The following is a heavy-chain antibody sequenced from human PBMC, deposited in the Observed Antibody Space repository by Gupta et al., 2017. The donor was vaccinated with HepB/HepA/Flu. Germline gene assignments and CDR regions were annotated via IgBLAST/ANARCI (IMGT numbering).Heavy chain of an antibody. D-gene: IGHD3-3*01. J-gene: IGHJ5*02. V-gene: IGHV1-18*01. CDR3: ARDLIDFWSGYYRVPGDNA. CDR2: ISTYNGNI. CDR1: GYTFTSYG. Sequence: QVQLVQSGAEVKKPGASVEVSCKASGYTFTSYGISWVRQAPGQGLEWMGWISTYNGNIKYAQNFQGRVTMATDTSTRTAYMEMRSLRADDTAVYYCARDLIDFWSGYYRVPGDNAWGQGTLVTVSS.